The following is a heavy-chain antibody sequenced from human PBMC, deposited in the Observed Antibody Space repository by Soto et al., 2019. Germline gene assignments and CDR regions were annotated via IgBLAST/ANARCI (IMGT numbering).Heavy chain of an antibody. V-gene: IGHV4-61*05. CDR3: ARVDYHFWSGLMMSPTNWFDP. D-gene: IGHD3-3*01. CDR1: GGSISTRSSY. Sequence: SETLSLTCTVSGGSISTRSSYWGWIRQPPGKGLEWIGYIYYSGSTNYNPSLKSRVTISVDTSKNQFSLKLSSVTAADTAVYYCARVDYHFWSGLMMSPTNWFDPWGQGTLVTVSS. J-gene: IGHJ5*02. CDR2: IYYSGST.